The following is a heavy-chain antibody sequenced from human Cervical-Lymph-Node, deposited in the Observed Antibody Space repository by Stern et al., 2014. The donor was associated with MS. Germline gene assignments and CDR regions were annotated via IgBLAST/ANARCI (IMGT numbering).Heavy chain of an antibody. V-gene: IGHV4-39*01. CDR2: MFYSGGT. J-gene: IGHJ5*01. CDR1: GDSILYSRYY. D-gene: IGHD4-23*01. CDR3: ARHLFGDNSNWFDS. Sequence: QVQLQESGPGLVKPSETLSLTCSVSGDSILYSRYYWSWIRQPPGKGLEWIGSMFYSGGTYHNPALKSRVPIPVDPSKNQFSLRLPSVTAADTAVYFCARHLFGDNSNWFDSWGQGTLVTVSS.